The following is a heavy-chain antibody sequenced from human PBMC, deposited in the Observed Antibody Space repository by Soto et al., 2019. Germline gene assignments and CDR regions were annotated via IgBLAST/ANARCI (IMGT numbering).Heavy chain of an antibody. Sequence: GGSLRLSCAASGFTFSSYGMHWVRQAPGKGLEWVAVIWYDGSNKYYADSVKGRFAISRDNSKNTLCLQMDSLRAEDTAVYYCARGDSNWNYFVGAFDIWGQGTMVTVSS. CDR2: IWYDGSNK. D-gene: IGHD1-7*01. V-gene: IGHV3-33*01. J-gene: IGHJ3*02. CDR3: ARGDSNWNYFVGAFDI. CDR1: GFTFSSYG.